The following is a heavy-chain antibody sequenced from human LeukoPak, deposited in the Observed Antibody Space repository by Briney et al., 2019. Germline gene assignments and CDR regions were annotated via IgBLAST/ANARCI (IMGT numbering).Heavy chain of an antibody. CDR1: GFTFSSYA. CDR2: ISGSGGST. V-gene: IGHV3-23*01. D-gene: IGHD2-2*01. Sequence: GSLRLSCAASGFTFSSYAMSWVRQAPGKGLEWVSAISGSGGSTYYADSVKGRFTISRDNSKNTLYLQMNSLRAEDTAVYYCAKDAPGSVVVPAAMHYLGQGTLVTVSS. CDR3: AKDAPGSVVVPAAMHY. J-gene: IGHJ4*02.